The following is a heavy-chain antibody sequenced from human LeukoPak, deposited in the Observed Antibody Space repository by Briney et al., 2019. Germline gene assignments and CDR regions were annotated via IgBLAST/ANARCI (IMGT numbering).Heavy chain of an antibody. V-gene: IGHV3-48*01. J-gene: IGHJ4*02. CDR1: GFPFSTYN. Sequence: GGSLRLSCAASGFPFSTYNMNWVRQAPGKGLEWISYINADSSTIQYADSVRGRFTTSRDNAKNSLYLQMNSLRAEDTAVYYCVRDNSRGQSLGVIYWGQGSLVTVSS. CDR3: VRDNSRGQSLGVIY. CDR2: INADSSTI. D-gene: IGHD3-22*01.